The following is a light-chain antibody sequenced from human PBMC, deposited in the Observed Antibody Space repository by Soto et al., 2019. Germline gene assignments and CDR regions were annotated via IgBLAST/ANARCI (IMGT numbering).Light chain of an antibody. Sequence: DIQMTQSPSTLPASVGDRVTITCRASPSIITWLAWFQQAPGKAPKILISDASSLKSGVPSRFSGSGSGTEFTLTISSLQPDDFATYYCQQYHIYPLTFGGGTKVEI. CDR2: DAS. CDR3: QQYHIYPLT. V-gene: IGKV1-5*01. J-gene: IGKJ4*01. CDR1: PSIITW.